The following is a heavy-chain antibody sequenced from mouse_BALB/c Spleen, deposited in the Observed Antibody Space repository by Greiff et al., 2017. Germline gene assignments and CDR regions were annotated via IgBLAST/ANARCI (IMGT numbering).Heavy chain of an antibody. J-gene: IGHJ2*01. V-gene: IGHV5-15*02. Sequence: EVKLMESGGGLVQPGGSRKLSCAASGFTFSDYGMAWVRQAPGKGPEWVAFISNLAYSIYYADTVTGRFTISRENAKNTLYLEMSSLRSEDTAMYYCARDRDNWFDYWGQGTTLTVSS. CDR2: ISNLAYSI. CDR1: GFTFSDYG. CDR3: ARDRDNWFDY. D-gene: IGHD4-1*02.